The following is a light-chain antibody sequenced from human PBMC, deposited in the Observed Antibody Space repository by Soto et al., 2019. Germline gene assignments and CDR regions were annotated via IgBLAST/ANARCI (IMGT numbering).Light chain of an antibody. V-gene: IGLV2-14*01. CDR3: SSYTSSSTYV. J-gene: IGLJ1*01. CDR1: SSDVGAYIY. CDR2: DVS. Sequence: QSVLTQPASVSGSPGQSITISCTGTSSDVGAYIYVSWYQQHPGKVPKLMIYDVSDRPAGVSNLFYGSRSGDTASLTISGLQAEDEADYYCSSYTSSSTYVFGTGTKLTVL.